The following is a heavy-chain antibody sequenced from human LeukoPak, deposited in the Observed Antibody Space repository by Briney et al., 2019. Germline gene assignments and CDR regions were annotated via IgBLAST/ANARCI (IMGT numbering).Heavy chain of an antibody. Sequence: SETLSLTCTVSGGSISSYYWSWIRQPPGKGLEWIGYNYYSGSTNYNPSLKSRVTISVDTSKNQFSLKLSSVTAADTAVYYCARGPGATDIDYWGQGTLVTVSS. CDR3: ARGPGATDIDY. J-gene: IGHJ4*02. D-gene: IGHD1-26*01. CDR2: NYYSGST. CDR1: GGSISSYY. V-gene: IGHV4-59*01.